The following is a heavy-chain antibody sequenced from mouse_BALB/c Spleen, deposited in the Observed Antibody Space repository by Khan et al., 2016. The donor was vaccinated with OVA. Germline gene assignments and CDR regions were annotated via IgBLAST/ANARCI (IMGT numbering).Heavy chain of an antibody. CDR2: ISDLAYTI. J-gene: IGHJ3*01. CDR1: LFTFSDYG. Sequence: EVELVASCFFFFPPFFSLKLSFSSSLFTFSDYGMAWVRQAPGKGPEWVAFISDLAYTIYYADTVTGRFTISRENAKNTLYLEMSSLRSEDTAIYYCARGGGTAPFAYWGLGTLVTVSA. CDR3: ARGGGTAPFAY. D-gene: IGHD1-2*01. V-gene: IGHV5-15*02.